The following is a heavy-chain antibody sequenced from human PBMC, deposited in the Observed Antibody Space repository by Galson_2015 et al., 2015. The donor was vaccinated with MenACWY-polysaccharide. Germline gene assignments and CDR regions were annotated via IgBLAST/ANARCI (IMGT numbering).Heavy chain of an antibody. Sequence: SLRLSCAASGFTFSNYAMHCVRQAPGEGLECVAVITSNGGRTTYGNSVQGRFTISRDNSKNTLYLQMDNLRAEDTAVYYCAREIAVGYSSSWYSDRWGQGILVTVSS. CDR3: AREIAVGYSSSWYSDR. CDR1: GFTFSNYA. J-gene: IGHJ4*02. V-gene: IGHV3-64*01. CDR2: ITSNGGRT. D-gene: IGHD6-13*01.